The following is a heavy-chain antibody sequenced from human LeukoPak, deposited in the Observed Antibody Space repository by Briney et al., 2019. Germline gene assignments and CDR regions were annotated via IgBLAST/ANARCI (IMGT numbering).Heavy chain of an antibody. CDR2: INPSGGST. J-gene: IGHJ6*02. CDR1: GYTFTSYY. D-gene: IGHD4-17*01. CDR3: ARGSTVTKHYYYYGMDV. V-gene: IGHV1-46*01. Sequence: ASVKVSCKASGYTFTSYYMHWVRQAPGQGLEWMGIINPSGGSTSYAQKFQGRVTMTRNTSISTAYMELSSLRSEDTAVYYCARGSTVTKHYYYYGMDVWGQGTTVTVSS.